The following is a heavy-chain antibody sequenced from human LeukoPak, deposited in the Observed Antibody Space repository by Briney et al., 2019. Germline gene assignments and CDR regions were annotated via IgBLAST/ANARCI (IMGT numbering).Heavy chain of an antibody. D-gene: IGHD3-3*01. CDR2: INPSGGST. Sequence: ASVKVSCKASGYTFTRHYMHWVRQAPGQGLQWMGIINPSGGSTNYAQKFQGRVTMTRDTSTSTVYMELSSLRSEDTAVYYCARWAGEAKNGLWSGPFDYWGQGTLVTVSS. CDR1: GYTFTRHY. V-gene: IGHV1-46*01. CDR3: ARWAGEAKNGLWSGPFDY. J-gene: IGHJ4*02.